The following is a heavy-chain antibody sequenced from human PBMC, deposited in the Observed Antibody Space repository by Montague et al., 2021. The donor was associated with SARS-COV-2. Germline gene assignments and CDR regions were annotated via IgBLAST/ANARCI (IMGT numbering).Heavy chain of an antibody. CDR3: ARGGDMNWFDP. Sequence: SETLSLTCTVSGGSISSSSYYWSWIRQPPGKGLEWIGYIYYSGSTNYNPSLKSRVTISVDTSKNQFSLKLSSVTAADTAVYYCARGGDMNWFDPWGQGTLVTVSS. D-gene: IGHD2-21*01. J-gene: IGHJ5*02. CDR1: GGSISSSSYY. CDR2: IYYSGST. V-gene: IGHV4-61*01.